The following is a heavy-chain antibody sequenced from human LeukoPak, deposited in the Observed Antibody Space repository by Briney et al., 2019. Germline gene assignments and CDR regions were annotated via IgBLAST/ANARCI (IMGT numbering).Heavy chain of an antibody. J-gene: IGHJ3*02. CDR1: GGTFSSYA. CDR2: IIPIFGTA. Sequence: SVKVSCKASGGTFSSYAISWVRQAPGQGLEWMGGIIPIFGTANYAQKFQGRVTITADESTSTAYMELSSLRSEDTAVYYCASNPDGIAAAGTPADIWGQGTMVTVSP. D-gene: IGHD6-13*01. V-gene: IGHV1-69*13. CDR3: ASNPDGIAAAGTPADI.